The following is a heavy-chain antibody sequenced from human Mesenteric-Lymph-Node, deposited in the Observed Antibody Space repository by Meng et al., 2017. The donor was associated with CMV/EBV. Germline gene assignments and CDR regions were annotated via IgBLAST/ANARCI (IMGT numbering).Heavy chain of an antibody. CDR3: AKHLHYTNYYWHAMDV. CDR2: IKQDGSEK. CDR1: GFTFSDYW. D-gene: IGHD4-11*01. V-gene: IGHV3-7*01. Sequence: GESLKISCAASGFTFSDYWMRWLRQAPGKGLEWVANIKQDGSEKYYVDSVKGRFTISRDNAENSLYLQMNSLRAEDTAVYYCAKHLHYTNYYWHAMDVWGQGTTVTVSS. J-gene: IGHJ6*02.